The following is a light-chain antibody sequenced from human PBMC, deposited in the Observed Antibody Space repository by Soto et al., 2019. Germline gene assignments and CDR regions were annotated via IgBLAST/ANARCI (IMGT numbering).Light chain of an antibody. V-gene: IGKV1-5*03. CDR1: QTINTW. CDR2: KAS. J-gene: IGKJ2*03. CDR3: QQYNHYYS. Sequence: DIQLIQSPSTLSASVGDRVTITCRASQTINTWLAWYQQKPGKGPKLLIYKASRLESGVPSRFSGSGSGTEFTLTISSLQPDDFATYYCQQYNHYYSFGQGTKLEIK.